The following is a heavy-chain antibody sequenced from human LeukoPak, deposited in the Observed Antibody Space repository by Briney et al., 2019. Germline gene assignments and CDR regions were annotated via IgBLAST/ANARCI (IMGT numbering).Heavy chain of an antibody. CDR2: IIPILGIA. J-gene: IGHJ1*01. Sequence: GASVKVSCKASGGTFSSYAISWVRQAPGQGLEWMGRIIPILGIANYAQKFQGRVTITADKSTSTAYMELSSLRSEDTAVYYCARVTGAEGGYTPGPEYFQHWGQGTLVTVSS. CDR3: ARVTGAEGGYTPGPEYFQH. D-gene: IGHD5-12*01. V-gene: IGHV1-69*04. CDR1: GGTFSSYA.